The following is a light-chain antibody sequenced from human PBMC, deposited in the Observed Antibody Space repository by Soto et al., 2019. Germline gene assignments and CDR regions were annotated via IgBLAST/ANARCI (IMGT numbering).Light chain of an antibody. J-gene: IGKJ4*01. CDR3: QQRSNWPPLT. CDR1: QSVSSY. Sequence: EIVLTQSPATLSLSPGKRATISCRASQSVSSYLAWYQQKPGQAPRLLIYDASNRATGIPARFSGSASGTDFTLTISSLETEDFAVYYCQQRSNWPPLTFGGGTKVDIK. V-gene: IGKV3-11*01. CDR2: DAS.